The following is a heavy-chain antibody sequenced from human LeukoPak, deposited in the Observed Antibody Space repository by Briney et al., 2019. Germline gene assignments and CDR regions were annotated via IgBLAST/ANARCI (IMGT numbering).Heavy chain of an antibody. J-gene: IGHJ5*02. CDR1: GFTFSSYA. V-gene: IGHV3-30*04. D-gene: IGHD3-3*01. CDR3: AKAPFGVVTHNWFDP. Sequence: GGSLRLSCAASGFTFSSYAMHWVRQAPGKGLEWVAVISYDGSNKYYADSVKGRFTISRDNAKNSLYLQMNSLRAEDTALYYCAKAPFGVVTHNWFDPWGQGTLVTVSS. CDR2: ISYDGSNK.